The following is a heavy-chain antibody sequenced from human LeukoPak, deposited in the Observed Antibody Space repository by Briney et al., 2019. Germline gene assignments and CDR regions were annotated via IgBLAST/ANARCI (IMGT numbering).Heavy chain of an antibody. CDR2: IYYSGST. Sequence: SETLSLTCTVSGGSISSSSYYWGWIRQPPGKGLEWIGSIYYSGSTYYNPSLKSRVTISVDTSKNQFSLKLSSVTAADTAVYYCAGSVDTAMVPVFDYWGQGTLVTVSS. J-gene: IGHJ4*02. D-gene: IGHD5-18*01. CDR3: AGSVDTAMVPVFDY. V-gene: IGHV4-39*01. CDR1: GGSISSSSYY.